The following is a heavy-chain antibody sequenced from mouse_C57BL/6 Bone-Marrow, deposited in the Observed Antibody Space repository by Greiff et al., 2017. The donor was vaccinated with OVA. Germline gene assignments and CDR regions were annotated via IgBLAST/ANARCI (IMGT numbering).Heavy chain of an antibody. CDR2: INPNNGGT. CDR1: GYTFTDYY. J-gene: IGHJ1*03. V-gene: IGHV1-26*01. D-gene: IGHD1-1*01. Sequence: EVLLQQSGPELVKPGASVKISCKASGYTFTDYYMNWVKQSHGKSLEWIGDINPNNGGTSYNQKFKGKATLTVDKSSSTAYMELRSLTSEDSAVYYCAKKRGITTVRNWYFDVWGTGTTVTVSS. CDR3: AKKRGITTVRNWYFDV.